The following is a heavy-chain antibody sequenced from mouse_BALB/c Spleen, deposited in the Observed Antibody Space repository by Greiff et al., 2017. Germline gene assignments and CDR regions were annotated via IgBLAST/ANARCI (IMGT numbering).Heavy chain of an antibody. CDR2: ISDGGSYT. CDR1: GFTFSDYY. Sequence: EVHLVESGGGLVKPGGSLKLSCAASGFTFSDYYMYWVRQTPEKRLEWVATISDGGSYTYYPDSVKGRFTISRDNAKNNLYLQMSSLKSEDTAMYYCAREGPAWFAYWGQGTLVTVSA. CDR3: AREGPAWFAY. J-gene: IGHJ3*01. V-gene: IGHV5-4*02.